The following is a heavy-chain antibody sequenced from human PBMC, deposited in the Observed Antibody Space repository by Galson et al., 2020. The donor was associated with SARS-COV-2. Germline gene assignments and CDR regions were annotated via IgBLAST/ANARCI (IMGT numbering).Heavy chain of an antibody. CDR1: GFTFSSYA. Sequence: GESLKISCAASGFTFSSYAMHWVRQAPGKGLEWVAVISYDGSNKYYADSVKGRFTISRDNSKNTLYLQMNSLRAEDTAVYYCARGRDGSGGFIDWYFELWGRGTLVTVSS. D-gene: IGHD2-15*01. CDR3: ARGRDGSGGFIDWYFEL. V-gene: IGHV3-30-3*01. CDR2: ISYDGSNK. J-gene: IGHJ2*01.